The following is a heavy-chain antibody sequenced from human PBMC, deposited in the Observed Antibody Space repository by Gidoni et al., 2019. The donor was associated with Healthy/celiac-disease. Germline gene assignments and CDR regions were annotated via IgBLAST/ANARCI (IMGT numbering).Heavy chain of an antibody. V-gene: IGHV4-34*01. Sequence: QVQLQQWGAGLLKPSETLSLTCAVYGGSFSGYYWSWIRQPPGQGLEWIGEINHSGSTNYNPSLKSRVTISVDTSKNQFSLKLSSVTAADTAVYYCARLSPDCSGGSCHNWYFDLWGRGTLVTVSS. CDR2: INHSGST. D-gene: IGHD2-15*01. CDR1: GGSFSGYY. CDR3: ARLSPDCSGGSCHNWYFDL. J-gene: IGHJ2*01.